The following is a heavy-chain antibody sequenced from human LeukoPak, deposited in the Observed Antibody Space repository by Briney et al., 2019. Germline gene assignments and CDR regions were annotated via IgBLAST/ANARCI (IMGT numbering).Heavy chain of an antibody. CDR1: GFTFTNYW. V-gene: IGHV3-7*03. J-gene: IGHJ4*02. CDR2: IKQDQSEK. CDR3: ARSVEEGYCSETSCYAGY. Sequence: GGSLRLSCVASGFTFTNYWMTWVRQAPGKGLECVANIKQDQSEKWYVVSVKGRFTVSRDNAKNSMYLQMNSLRAEDTAIYYCARSVEEGYCSETSCYAGYWGRGTLVTVPS. D-gene: IGHD2-2*01.